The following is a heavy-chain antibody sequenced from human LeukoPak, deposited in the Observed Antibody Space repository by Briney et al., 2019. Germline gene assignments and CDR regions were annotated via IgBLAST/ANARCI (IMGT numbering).Heavy chain of an antibody. J-gene: IGHJ6*03. CDR1: GGSFSPYY. V-gene: IGHV4-59*10. CDR2: VYTSGIT. Sequence: SETLSLTCAVYGGSFSPYYWSWIRQPAGKGLEWIGRVYTSGITNYNPSLKSRITMSVDTSKNQFSLKLTSVTAADTAVYYCARHNGFDRGYYYYMDVWGKGTTVTVSS. D-gene: IGHD3-9*01. CDR3: ARHNGFDRGYYYYMDV.